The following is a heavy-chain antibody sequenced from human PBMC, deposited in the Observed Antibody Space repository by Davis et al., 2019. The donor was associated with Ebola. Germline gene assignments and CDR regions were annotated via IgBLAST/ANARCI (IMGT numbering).Heavy chain of an antibody. D-gene: IGHD6-13*01. CDR2: ISAYNGNT. J-gene: IGHJ6*02. CDR1: DYTFTSYG. V-gene: IGHV1-18*01. Sequence: ASVKVSCKASDYTFTSYGISWVRQAPGQGLEWMGWISAYNGNTNYAQKLQGRVTMTTDTSTSTAYMELRSLRSDDTAVYYCARVSYSSPWNYYYYYGMDVWGQGTTVTVSS. CDR3: ARVSYSSPWNYYYYYGMDV.